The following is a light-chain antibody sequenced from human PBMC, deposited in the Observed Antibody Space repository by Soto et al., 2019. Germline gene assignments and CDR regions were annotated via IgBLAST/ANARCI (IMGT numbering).Light chain of an antibody. Sequence: QLVLTQSPSASASLGASVKLTCTLCSGHSSYAIAWHQQQPEKGPRYLMKLNSNGSHSKGDGIPDRFSGSSSGAERYLTISSLQSEDEADYYCQTWGTGYAVFGGGTQLTVL. CDR1: SGHSSYA. J-gene: IGLJ7*01. CDR3: QTWGTGYAV. V-gene: IGLV4-69*01. CDR2: LNSNGSH.